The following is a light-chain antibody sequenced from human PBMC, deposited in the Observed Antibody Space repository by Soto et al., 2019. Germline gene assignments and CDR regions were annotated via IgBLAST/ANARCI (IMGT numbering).Light chain of an antibody. Sequence: QTVVTQEPSFSVSPGRTVTLTCGLSSGSVSSSYYPSWYQQTPGQAPRTLIYNTNIRSSGVPDRFSGSILGNKAALTITGAQADDESDYYCVLYMGSGIWVFGVGTKLTVL. CDR3: VLYMGSGIWV. CDR2: NTN. V-gene: IGLV8-61*01. CDR1: SGSVSSSYY. J-gene: IGLJ3*02.